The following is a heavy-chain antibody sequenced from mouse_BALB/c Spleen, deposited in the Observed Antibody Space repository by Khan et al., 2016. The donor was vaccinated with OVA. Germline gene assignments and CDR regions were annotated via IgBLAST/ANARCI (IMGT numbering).Heavy chain of an antibody. CDR2: INPGSGGT. Sequence: QVQLKESGAELVRPGTSVKVSCKASGYALSNYLIEWLKQRPGQGLEWIGVINPGSGGTKYNETFKDKATLNADTSSSTAYLQLSSLTSDDSAGYFCSGSSYGCFAYWGPGTLVTVSA. CDR3: SGSSYGCFAY. V-gene: IGHV1-54*01. D-gene: IGHD1-1*01. J-gene: IGHJ3*01. CDR1: GYALSNYL.